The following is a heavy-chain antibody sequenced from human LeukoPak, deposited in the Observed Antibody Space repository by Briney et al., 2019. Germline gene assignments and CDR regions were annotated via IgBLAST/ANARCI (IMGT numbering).Heavy chain of an antibody. CDR2: MNPKSGNS. J-gene: IGHJ6*02. CDR3: ARASPGEYYYYGMDV. V-gene: IGHV1-8*01. CDR1: GYTFINYD. Sequence: ASVTVSCKTSGYTFINYDIAWVRQASGQGLEWMGWMNPKSGNSGSAQKFQGRVTMTMNTSMRTASMELSSLTSDDSAVYYCARASPGEYYYYGMDVWGQGTSVTVSS.